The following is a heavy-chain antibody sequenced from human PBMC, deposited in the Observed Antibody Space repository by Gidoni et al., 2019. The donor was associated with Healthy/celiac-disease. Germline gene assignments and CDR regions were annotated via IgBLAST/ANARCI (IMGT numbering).Heavy chain of an antibody. D-gene: IGHD3-10*01. CDR2: ISYDGSNK. V-gene: IGHV3-30*03. CDR3: ARRPDRNYYYYMDV. Sequence: RPSCAASGFTFSSYGMHWVRQAPGKGLAWAAVISYDGSNKYYADSVKGRITISRDNSKNTLYLQMNSLRGEDTAVYYCARRPDRNYYYYMDVWGKGTTVTVSS. CDR1: GFTFSSYG. J-gene: IGHJ6*03.